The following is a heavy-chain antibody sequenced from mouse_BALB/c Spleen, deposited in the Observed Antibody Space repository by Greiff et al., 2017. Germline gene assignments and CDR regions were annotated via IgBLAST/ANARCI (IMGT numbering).Heavy chain of an antibody. Sequence: LQESGAELVRPGSSVKISCKASGYAFSSYWMNWVKQRPGQGLEWIGQIYPGDGDTNYNGKFKGKATLTADKSSSTAYMQLSSLTSEDSAVYFCARYSSGSWFAYWGQGTLVTVSA. J-gene: IGHJ3*01. CDR1: GYAFSSYW. V-gene: IGHV1-80*01. CDR3: ARYSSGSWFAY. D-gene: IGHD3-1*01. CDR2: IYPGDGDT.